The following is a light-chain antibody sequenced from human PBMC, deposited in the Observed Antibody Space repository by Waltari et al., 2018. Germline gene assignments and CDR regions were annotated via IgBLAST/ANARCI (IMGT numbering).Light chain of an antibody. J-gene: IGKJ4*01. CDR1: QTISTTY. CDR3: QQYDISPLT. Sequence: EIVLTQSPGTLSLSPGEGATLSCRTSQTISTTYLAWYQQKPGQAPTLLIYGTFTRATGIPYRFTGSGSGTHFSLTISSLEPEDFATYYCQQYDISPLTFGGGTKVEIK. CDR2: GTF. V-gene: IGKV3-20*01.